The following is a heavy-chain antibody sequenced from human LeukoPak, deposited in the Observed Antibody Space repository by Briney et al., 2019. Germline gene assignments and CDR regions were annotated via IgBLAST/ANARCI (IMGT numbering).Heavy chain of an antibody. CDR2: IYYSGST. CDR1: GGSISSGDYY. Sequence: SQTPSLTCTVSGGSISSGDYYWSWIRQPPGKGLEWIGYIYYSGSTYYNPSLKSRVTISVDTSKNQFSLKLSSVTAADTAVYYCARVYCSSTSCYPRNNWFDPWGQGTLVTVSS. D-gene: IGHD2-2*01. V-gene: IGHV4-30-4*08. CDR3: ARVYCSSTSCYPRNNWFDP. J-gene: IGHJ5*02.